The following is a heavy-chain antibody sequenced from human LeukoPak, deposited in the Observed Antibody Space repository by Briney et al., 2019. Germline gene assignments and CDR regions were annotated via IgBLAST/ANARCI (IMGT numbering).Heavy chain of an antibody. V-gene: IGHV1-2*02. Sequence: EASVKVSCKASGYTFTGYYMHWVRQAPGQGLEWMGWINPNSGGTNYAQKFQGRVTMTRDTSISTAYMELSRLRSDDTAVYYCASLMGAVAGTEIFDYWGQGTLATVSS. CDR1: GYTFTGYY. J-gene: IGHJ4*02. CDR3: ASLMGAVAGTEIFDY. CDR2: INPNSGGT. D-gene: IGHD6-19*01.